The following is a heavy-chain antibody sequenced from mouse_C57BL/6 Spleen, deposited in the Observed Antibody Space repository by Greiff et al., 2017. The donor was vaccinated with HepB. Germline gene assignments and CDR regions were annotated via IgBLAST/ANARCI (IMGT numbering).Heavy chain of an antibody. CDR1: GYSFTGYY. Sequence: VQLQQSGPELVKPGASVKISCKASGYSFTGYYMNWVKQSPEKSLEWIGEINPSTGGTTYNQKFKAKATLTVDKSSSTAYMQLKSLTSEDSAVYYCARGGGTYGLFAYWGKGTLVTVSA. D-gene: IGHD5-1*01. CDR3: ARGGGTYGLFAY. CDR2: INPSTGGT. V-gene: IGHV1-42*01. J-gene: IGHJ3*01.